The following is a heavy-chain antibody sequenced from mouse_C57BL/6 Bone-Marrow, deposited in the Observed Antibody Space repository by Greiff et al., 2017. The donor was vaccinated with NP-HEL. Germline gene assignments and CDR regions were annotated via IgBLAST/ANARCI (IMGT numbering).Heavy chain of an antibody. Sequence: VKLQQPGAELVKPGASVKLSSKASGYTFTTYWMQWVKQRPGQGLEWIGEIDPSDSYTNYNQKFKGKATLTVDTSSSTAYMQLSSLTSEDSAVYYCARKAYYGRSYEFAYWGQGTLVTVSA. CDR1: GYTFTTYW. CDR3: ARKAYYGRSYEFAY. D-gene: IGHD1-1*01. CDR2: IDPSDSYT. J-gene: IGHJ3*01. V-gene: IGHV1-50*01.